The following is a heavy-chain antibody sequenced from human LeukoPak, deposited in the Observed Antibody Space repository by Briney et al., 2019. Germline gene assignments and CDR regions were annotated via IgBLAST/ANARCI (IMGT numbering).Heavy chain of an antibody. CDR2: ISGSSSYR. CDR1: GFTFSSYS. D-gene: IGHD4-17*01. Sequence: PGGSLRLSCAASGFTFSSYSMNWVRQAPGKGLEWVASISGSSSYRNYADSVKGRFTISRDNAKNSVYLQMNSLRAEETAVYYCARSAYGDSAFEYWGQGTLITVSS. V-gene: IGHV3-21*01. CDR3: ARSAYGDSAFEY. J-gene: IGHJ4*02.